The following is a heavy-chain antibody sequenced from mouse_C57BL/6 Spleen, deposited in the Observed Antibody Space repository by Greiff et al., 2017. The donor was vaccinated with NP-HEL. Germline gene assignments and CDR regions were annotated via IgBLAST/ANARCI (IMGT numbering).Heavy chain of an antibody. Sequence: VQLQQSGPELVKPGASVKISCKASGYAFSSSWMNWVKQRPGKGLEWIGRIYPGDGDTNYNGKFKGKATLTADKSSSTAYMQLSSLTSEDSAVYFCAPYGNYEMDYWGQGTSVTVSS. CDR1: GYAFSSSW. J-gene: IGHJ4*01. CDR2: IYPGDGDT. CDR3: APYGNYEMDY. D-gene: IGHD2-1*01. V-gene: IGHV1-82*01.